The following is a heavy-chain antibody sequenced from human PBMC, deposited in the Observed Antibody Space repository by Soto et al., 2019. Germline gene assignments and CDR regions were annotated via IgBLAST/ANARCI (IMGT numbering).Heavy chain of an antibody. CDR2: ISAYNGNT. J-gene: IGHJ6*02. V-gene: IGHV1-18*01. D-gene: IGHD3-9*01. Sequence: ASVKVSCKASGYTFTSYGISWVRQAPGQGLEWMGWISAYNGNTNYAQKLQGRVTMTTDTSTSTAYMELRSLRSDDTAVYYCARDGLAXYDILTGYKDYYYGMDVWGQGTTVTVSS. CDR3: ARDGLAXYDILTGYKDYYYGMDV. CDR1: GYTFTSYG.